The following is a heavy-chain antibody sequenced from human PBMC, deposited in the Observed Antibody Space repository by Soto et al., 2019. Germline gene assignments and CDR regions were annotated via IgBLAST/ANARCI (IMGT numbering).Heavy chain of an antibody. D-gene: IGHD2-21*01. J-gene: IGHJ4*02. Sequence: GGFLRLSCAASGFTFSTYTMNWVRQAPGKGLEWVSSISSGSSYIYYADSVKGRFTISRDNAKNSLYLQMNSLRAEDTAVYYCANSQDLDYWGQGTLVTVSS. CDR2: ISSGSSYI. CDR1: GFTFSTYT. CDR3: ANSQDLDY. V-gene: IGHV3-21*01.